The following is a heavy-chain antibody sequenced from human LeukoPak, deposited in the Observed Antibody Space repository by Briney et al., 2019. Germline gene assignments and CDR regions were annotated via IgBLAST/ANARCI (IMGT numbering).Heavy chain of an antibody. CDR2: ISAYNGST. Sequence: ASVKVSCKASGYTFTSYGISWVRQAPGQGLEWMGWISAYNGSTNYAQKLQGRVTMTTDTSTSTAYMELRRLRSDDTAVYYCARDGGYSSGWYPSPGDWFDPWGQGTLVTVSS. J-gene: IGHJ5*02. D-gene: IGHD6-19*01. CDR1: GYTFTSYG. CDR3: ARDGGYSSGWYPSPGDWFDP. V-gene: IGHV1-18*01.